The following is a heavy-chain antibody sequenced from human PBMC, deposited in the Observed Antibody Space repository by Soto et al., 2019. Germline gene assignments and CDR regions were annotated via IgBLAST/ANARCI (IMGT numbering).Heavy chain of an antibody. CDR1: GYTLTELS. D-gene: IGHD2-15*01. J-gene: IGHJ5*02. CDR2: FDPEDGET. CDR3: ATRYCSGGSSSWCFDP. V-gene: IGHV1-24*01. Sequence: GASVKVSCKVSGYTLTELSMHWVRQAPGKGLEWMGGFDPEDGETIYAQKFQGRVTMTEDTSTDTAYMELSSLRSEDTAVYYCATRYCSGGSSSWCFDPWGQGPLVTVSS.